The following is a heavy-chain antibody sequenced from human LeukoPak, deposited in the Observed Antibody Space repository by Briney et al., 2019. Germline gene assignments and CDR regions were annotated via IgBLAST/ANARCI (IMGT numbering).Heavy chain of an antibody. CDR2: IIPIFGTA. Sequence: SVKVSCKASGGTFSSYAISWVREAPGQGLEWMGRIIPIFGTANYAQKFQGRVTITTDESTSTAYMELSSLRSEDTAVYYCARDPHYGGNSPYFFDYWGQGTLVTVSS. CDR3: ARDPHYGGNSPYFFDY. CDR1: GGTFSSYA. V-gene: IGHV1-69*05. D-gene: IGHD4-23*01. J-gene: IGHJ4*02.